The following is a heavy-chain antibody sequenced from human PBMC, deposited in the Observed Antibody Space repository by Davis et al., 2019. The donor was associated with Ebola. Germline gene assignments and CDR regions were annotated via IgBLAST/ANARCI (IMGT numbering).Heavy chain of an antibody. CDR1: GFTFSSYW. CDR3: ARGPDDTAWFDP. CDR2: ISSSSSYI. Sequence: GESLKISCAASGFTFSSYWMSWVRQAPGKGLEWVSSISSSSSYIYYADSVKGRFTISRDNAKNSLYLQMNSLRTEDTAVYYCARGPDDTAWFDPWGQGTLVTVSS. D-gene: IGHD3-9*01. V-gene: IGHV3-21*01. J-gene: IGHJ5*02.